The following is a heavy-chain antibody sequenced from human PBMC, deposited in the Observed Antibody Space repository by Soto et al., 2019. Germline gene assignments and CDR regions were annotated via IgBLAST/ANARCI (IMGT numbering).Heavy chain of an antibody. CDR1: GFTFSGYG. V-gene: IGHV3-33*01. Sequence: QVQLVESGGGVVQPGRSLRLSRAASGFTFSGYGMHWVRQAPGKGLEWVAVIWYDGSNENYADSVKGRFTISRDNSKNTLYLQMNSLRAEDTAVYYCTRRYNDGWYSDYWGQGTLVTVSS. J-gene: IGHJ4*02. CDR2: IWYDGSNE. D-gene: IGHD6-19*01. CDR3: TRRYNDGWYSDY.